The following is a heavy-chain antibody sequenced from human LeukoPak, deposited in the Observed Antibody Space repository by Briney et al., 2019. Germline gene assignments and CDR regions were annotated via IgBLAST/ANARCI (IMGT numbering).Heavy chain of an antibody. Sequence: PSETLSLTCTASGGSISNYYWSWIRQPPGKGLECIGYIYYSGSTNYNPSLKSRVTISVDTSKNQLSLKLSSVTAADTAVYYCARGFSWFDSWGQGTLVTVSS. CDR3: ARGFSWFDS. CDR1: GGSISNYY. CDR2: IYYSGST. V-gene: IGHV4-59*01. J-gene: IGHJ5*01.